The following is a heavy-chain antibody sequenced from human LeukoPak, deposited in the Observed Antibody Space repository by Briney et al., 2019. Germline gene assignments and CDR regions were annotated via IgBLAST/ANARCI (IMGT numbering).Heavy chain of an antibody. Sequence: SVKVSCKASGGTFSSYAISWVRQAPGQGLEWMGRIIPILGIANYAQKFQGRVTITADKSTSTAYMELSRLRSDDTAVYYCAREGYEAAAGDWFDPWGQGTLVTVSS. D-gene: IGHD6-13*01. J-gene: IGHJ5*02. CDR2: IIPILGIA. CDR3: AREGYEAAAGDWFDP. CDR1: GGTFSSYA. V-gene: IGHV1-69*04.